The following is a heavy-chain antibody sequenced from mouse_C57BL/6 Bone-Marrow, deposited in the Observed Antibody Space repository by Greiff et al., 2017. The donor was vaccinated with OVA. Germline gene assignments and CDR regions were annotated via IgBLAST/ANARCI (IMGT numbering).Heavy chain of an antibody. D-gene: IGHD1-1*01. Sequence: QVQLQQPGAELVKPGASVKLSCKASGYTFTSYWLHWVKQRPGQGLEWIGMIHPNSGSTNYNEKFKSKATLTVDKSSSTAYMQLSSLTSEDSAVYYCAREVVADWYFDVWGTGTTVTVSS. V-gene: IGHV1-64*01. CDR1: GYTFTSYW. J-gene: IGHJ1*03. CDR3: AREVVADWYFDV. CDR2: IHPNSGST.